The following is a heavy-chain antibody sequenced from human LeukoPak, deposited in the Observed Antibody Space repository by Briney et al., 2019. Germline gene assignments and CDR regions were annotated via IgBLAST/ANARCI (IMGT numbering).Heavy chain of an antibody. J-gene: IGHJ4*02. CDR3: AREPRSPGGRGRPFDF. CDR1: GGSISSYF. D-gene: IGHD2-15*01. Sequence: SETLSLTCTVSGGSISSYFWSWIRQPPGKGLEWIGYIYYSGTTNYDPSLKSRVTISVDTYKNQFSLSLSSVTAADTAVYYCAREPRSPGGRGRPFDFWGQGTLVTVSS. V-gene: IGHV4-59*01. CDR2: IYYSGTT.